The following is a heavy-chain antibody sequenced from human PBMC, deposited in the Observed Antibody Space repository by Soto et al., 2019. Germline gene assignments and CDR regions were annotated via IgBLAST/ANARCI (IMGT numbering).Heavy chain of an antibody. Sequence: ASVKVSCKASGYTFTSYDINWVRQATGQGLEWMGWMNPNSGNTGYAQKIQGRVTMTRNTSISTAYMELSSLRSEDTAVYYCARGYDFWSGYPPHYYYCMDVWGQGTTVTVSS. CDR1: GYTFTSYD. D-gene: IGHD3-3*01. CDR2: MNPNSGNT. CDR3: ARGYDFWSGYPPHYYYCMDV. J-gene: IGHJ6*02. V-gene: IGHV1-8*01.